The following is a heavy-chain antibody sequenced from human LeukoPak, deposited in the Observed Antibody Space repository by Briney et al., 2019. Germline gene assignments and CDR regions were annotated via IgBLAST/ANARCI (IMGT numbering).Heavy chain of an antibody. CDR3: ARVRVTGSFGLDLGH. J-gene: IGHJ4*02. CDR1: GYTFTGYF. D-gene: IGHD1-26*01. CDR2: IDPNSGGT. Sequence: APVKVSCKASGYTFTGYFMHWVRQAPGQGLEGMGWIDPNSGGTNYAQNFRGRVTMTRDTSISTAYMELSRLTSDDTAVYYCARVRVTGSFGLDLGHWGQGTLVTVSS. V-gene: IGHV1-2*02.